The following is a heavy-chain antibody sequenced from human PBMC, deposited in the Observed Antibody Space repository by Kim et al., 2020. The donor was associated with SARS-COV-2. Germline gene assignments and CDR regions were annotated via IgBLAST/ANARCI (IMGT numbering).Heavy chain of an antibody. V-gene: IGHV1-46*01. CDR3: ARSSMIVGGGWFDP. D-gene: IGHD3-22*01. J-gene: IGHJ5*02. Sequence: AQKFQGGVTMTRDTSTSTVYMELSSLRSEDTAVYYCARSSMIVGGGWFDPWGQGTLVTVSS.